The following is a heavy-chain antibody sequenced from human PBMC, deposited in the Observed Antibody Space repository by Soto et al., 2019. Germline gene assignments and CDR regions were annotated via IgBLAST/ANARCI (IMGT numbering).Heavy chain of an antibody. CDR2: IKSKTDGGTT. CDR3: TTSYIWGSYLWEIDY. Sequence: GGSLRLSCAASGFTFSNAWMSWVRQAPGKGLEWVGRIKSKTDGGTTDYAAPVKGRLTISRDDSKNTLYLQMNSLKTEDTAVYYCTTSYIWGSYLWEIDYWGQGTLVTVSS. J-gene: IGHJ4*02. CDR1: GFTFSNAW. V-gene: IGHV3-15*01. D-gene: IGHD3-16*01.